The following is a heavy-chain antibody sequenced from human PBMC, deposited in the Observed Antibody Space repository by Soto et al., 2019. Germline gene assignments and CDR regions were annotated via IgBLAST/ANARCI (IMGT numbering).Heavy chain of an antibody. CDR2: ISYDGSNK. D-gene: IGHD3-3*01. V-gene: IGHV3-30-3*01. Sequence: QSGGSLRLSCAASGFTFSSYAMHWVRQAPGKGLEWVAVISYDGSNKYYADSVKGRFTISRDNSKNTLYLQMNSLRAEDTAVYYCARSPRYDFWSGYYFPPYSYYGMDVSGPGPTVTVSS. CDR3: ARSPRYDFWSGYYFPPYSYYGMDV. CDR1: GFTFSSYA. J-gene: IGHJ6*02.